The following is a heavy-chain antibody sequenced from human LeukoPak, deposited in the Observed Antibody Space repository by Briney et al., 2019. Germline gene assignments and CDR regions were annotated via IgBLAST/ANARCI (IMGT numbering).Heavy chain of an antibody. D-gene: IGHD5-12*01. CDR3: ARGEVATIFSFDY. CDR2: INPNSGGT. V-gene: IGHV1-2*02. CDR1: GYTFTGYY. Sequence: ASVKVSCKASGYTFTGYYMHWVRQAPGQGLEWMGWINPNSGGTNYAQKFQGRVTMTRDTSISTAYMELSRLRSDDTAVYYCARGEVATIFSFDYWGQGTLVTVSS. J-gene: IGHJ4*02.